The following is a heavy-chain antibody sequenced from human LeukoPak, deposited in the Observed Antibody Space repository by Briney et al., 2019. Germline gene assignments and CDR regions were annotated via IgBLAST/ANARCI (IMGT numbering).Heavy chain of an antibody. V-gene: IGHV4-59*08. J-gene: IGHJ1*01. CDR1: GGSISSYY. Sequence: PSETLSLTCTVSGGSISSYYWSWIRQPPGKGLEWIGYIYYSGSTNYNPSLKSRVTISVDTSKNQFSLKLSSVTAADTAVYYCARHHPGARSGPFQHWGQGILVTVSS. CDR3: ARHHPGARSGPFQH. D-gene: IGHD3-10*01. CDR2: IYYSGST.